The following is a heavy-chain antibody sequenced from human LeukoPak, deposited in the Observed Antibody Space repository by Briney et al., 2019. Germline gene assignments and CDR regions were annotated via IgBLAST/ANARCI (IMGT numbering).Heavy chain of an antibody. J-gene: IGHJ6*03. CDR3: ARTTEGYCRSTSCYGFYYSYYMDV. D-gene: IGHD2-2*01. Sequence: PSETLSLTCTVSGGSISSYYWSWIRQPAGKGLEWIGRIYTSGSTNYNPSLKSRVTISVDTSKNQFSLKLSSVIAADTAVYYCARTTEGYCRSTSCYGFYYSYYMDVWGKGTTVTISS. V-gene: IGHV4-4*07. CDR1: GGSISSYY. CDR2: IYTSGST.